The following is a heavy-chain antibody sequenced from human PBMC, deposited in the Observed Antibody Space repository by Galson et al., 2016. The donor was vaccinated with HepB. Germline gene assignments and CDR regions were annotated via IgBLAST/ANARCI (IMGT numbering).Heavy chain of an antibody. CDR3: AREGSGGFDH. D-gene: IGHD3-16*01. CDR2: IRQDGSET. CDR1: GFTFTDYG. J-gene: IGHJ4*02. Sequence: SLRLSCAASGFTFTDYGMSWVRQAPGKGLQFVANIRQDGSETSYVASVKGRFTISRDNAKDSLYLQMSSLRVHDTAVYYCAREGSGGFDHWGQGTLVTVSS. V-gene: IGHV3-7*01.